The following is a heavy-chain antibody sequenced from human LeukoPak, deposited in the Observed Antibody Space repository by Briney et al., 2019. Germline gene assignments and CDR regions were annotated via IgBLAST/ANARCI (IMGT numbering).Heavy chain of an antibody. CDR2: ISGGSGST. J-gene: IGHJ4*02. V-gene: IGHV3-23*01. D-gene: IGHD3-22*01. Sequence: GGSLRLSCAASGFTFSSYAMSWVRQAPGKGLAWVSTISGGSGSTYCADSVKGRFTISRDNSKNALYLQMNSLRDEDTAVYYCAKHRFESGGYHSTDWGQGTLVTVSS. CDR3: AKHRFESGGYHSTD. CDR1: GFTFSSYA.